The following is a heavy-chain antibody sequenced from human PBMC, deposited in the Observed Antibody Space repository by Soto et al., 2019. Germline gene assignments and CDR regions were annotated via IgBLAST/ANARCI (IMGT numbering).Heavy chain of an antibody. CDR3: AKAGMVRGVPSWLGYYYGMDV. CDR1: GFTFSSYA. J-gene: IGHJ6*02. D-gene: IGHD3-10*01. V-gene: IGHV3-23*01. CDR2: ISGSGGST. Sequence: GGSLRLSCAASGFTFSSYAMSWVRQAPGKGLEWVSAISGSGGSTYYANSVKGRFTISRDNSKNTLYLQMNSLRAEDTAVYYCAKAGMVRGVPSWLGYYYGMDVWGQGTTVTVSS.